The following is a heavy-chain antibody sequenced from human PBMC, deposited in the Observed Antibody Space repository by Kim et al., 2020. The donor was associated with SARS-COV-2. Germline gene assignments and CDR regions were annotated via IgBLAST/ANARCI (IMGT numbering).Heavy chain of an antibody. D-gene: IGHD3-3*01. CDR3: ARGPKDYDFWSGSEGGKGDAFDI. Sequence: SVKVSCKASGGTFSSYAISWVRQAPGQGLEWMGGIIPIFGTANYAQKFQGRVTITADESTSTAYMELSSLRSEDTAVYYCARGPKDYDFWSGSEGGKGDAFDIWGQGTMVTVSS. CDR2: IIPIFGTA. V-gene: IGHV1-69*13. J-gene: IGHJ3*02. CDR1: GGTFSSYA.